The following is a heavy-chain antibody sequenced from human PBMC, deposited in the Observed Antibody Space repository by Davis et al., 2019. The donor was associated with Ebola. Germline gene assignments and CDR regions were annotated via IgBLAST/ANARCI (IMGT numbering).Heavy chain of an antibody. CDR1: GGSIGSHY. J-gene: IGHJ4*02. D-gene: IGHD3-3*01. CDR2: IYYSGST. Sequence: PSETLSLTCTVSGGSIGSHYWSWIRQPPGKGLEWIGNIYYSGSTNYSPSLKSRVTISVDTSKSQFSLKLNFVTAADTAVYFCAREGRSAWAFDYWGQGTLVTVS. V-gene: IGHV4-59*11. CDR3: AREGRSAWAFDY.